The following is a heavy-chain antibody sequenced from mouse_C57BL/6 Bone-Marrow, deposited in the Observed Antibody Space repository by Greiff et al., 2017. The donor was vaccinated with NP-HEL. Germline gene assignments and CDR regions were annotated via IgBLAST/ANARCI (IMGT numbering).Heavy chain of an antibody. J-gene: IGHJ4*01. V-gene: IGHV1-22*01. D-gene: IGHD2-12*01. CDR1: GYTFTDYN. CDR3: ARRGYSLYYYAMDY. Sequence: EVQLQQSGPELVKPGASVKMSCKASGYTFTDYNMHWVKQRHGKSLEWIGYINPNNGGTSYNQKFKGKATLTVNKSSSTAYMELRSLTSEDSAVYYCARRGYSLYYYAMDYWGQGTSVTVSS. CDR2: INPNNGGT.